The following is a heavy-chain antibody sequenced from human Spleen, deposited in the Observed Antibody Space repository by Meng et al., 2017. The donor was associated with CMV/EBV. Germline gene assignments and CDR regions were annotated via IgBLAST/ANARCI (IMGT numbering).Heavy chain of an antibody. CDR1: GGSVSSGSYY. CDR3: ASLRRDCSSASCHLYFDY. V-gene: IGHV4-61*01. CDR2: IYYSGSA. Sequence: SETLSLTCTVSGGSVSSGSYYWSWIRQPPGKGLEWIGYIYYSGSANYNPSLKSRITISVDTSDNQFSLKLSSVTAADTAVYYCASLRRDCSSASCHLYFDYWGQGTLVTVSS. D-gene: IGHD2-2*01. J-gene: IGHJ4*02.